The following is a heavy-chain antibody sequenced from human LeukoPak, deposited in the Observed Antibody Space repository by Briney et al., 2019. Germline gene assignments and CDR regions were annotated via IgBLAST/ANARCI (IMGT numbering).Heavy chain of an antibody. D-gene: IGHD6-13*01. J-gene: IGHJ6*02. V-gene: IGHV6-1*01. Sequence: SQTLSLTCAISGDSVSNNSAVWNWIRQSPSRGLEWLGRTYYRSKWYNDYGASVKSRITVNPDTSKSQFSLKLSSVTAADTAVYYCARMGSSWSLYYYYYGMDVWGQGTTVTVSS. CDR2: TYYRSKWYN. CDR1: GDSVSNNSAV. CDR3: ARMGSSWSLYYYYYGMDV.